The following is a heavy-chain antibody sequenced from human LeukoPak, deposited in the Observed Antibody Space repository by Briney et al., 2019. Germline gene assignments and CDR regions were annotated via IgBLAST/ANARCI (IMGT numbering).Heavy chain of an antibody. CDR3: ARASLQSVYFDC. J-gene: IGHJ4*02. V-gene: IGHV6-1*01. CDR2: TYYRSKWNN. Sequence: SQTLSLTCAISGDSFSSNGFAWSWIRQSPSRGLEWLGRTYYRSKWNNDYAVSVKSRITINPDTSKNQFSLQLNSVTPEDTAVYYCARASLQSVYFDCWGQGTLVTVSS. CDR1: GDSFSSNGFA.